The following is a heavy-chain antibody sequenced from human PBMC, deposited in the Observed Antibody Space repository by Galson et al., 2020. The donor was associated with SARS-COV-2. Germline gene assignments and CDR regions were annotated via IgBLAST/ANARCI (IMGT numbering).Heavy chain of an antibody. CDR1: GSTFSSYR. V-gene: IGHV3-30*18. CDR3: AKTGYYHDSSGGFDP. D-gene: IGHD3-22*01. CDR2: ISYDGYNI. Sequence: GGSLRLSCAASGSTFSSYRMTWVRQAPGKGLEWVAVISYDGYNIDYADSVRGRFTISRDNSENMLFLQMNSLRPEDTAVYYCAKTGYYHDSSGGFDPWGQGTLVTVSS. J-gene: IGHJ5*02.